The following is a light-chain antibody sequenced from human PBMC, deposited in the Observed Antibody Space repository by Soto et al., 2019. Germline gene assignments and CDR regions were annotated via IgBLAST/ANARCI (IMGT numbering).Light chain of an antibody. CDR1: QNLRSS. V-gene: IGKV3-15*01. CDR3: QQYNIWPQT. Sequence: VMTQSPATLSVSPGERATLSCRASQNLRSSLAWYQQKPGQAPRLLIYGASTRATGIPARFSGSGSGTEFTLTISSLQSGDFAVYFCQQYNIWPQTFGQGTKVDIK. J-gene: IGKJ1*01. CDR2: GAS.